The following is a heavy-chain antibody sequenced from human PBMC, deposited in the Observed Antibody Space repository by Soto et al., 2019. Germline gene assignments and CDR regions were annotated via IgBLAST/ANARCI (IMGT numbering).Heavy chain of an antibody. V-gene: IGHV4-59*01. CDR1: GGSMSGYY. J-gene: IGHJ4*02. D-gene: IGHD6-6*01. Sequence: SETLSLTCRASGGSMSGYYWSWIRQAPGKGLEWIGYVYYTGSTSYNPSLQSRVTISVDTSNKQFSLSLRLVTAADTAVYFCARSIAVPSSHIDHWGQGIRVTVSS. CDR3: ARSIAVPSSHIDH. CDR2: VYYTGST.